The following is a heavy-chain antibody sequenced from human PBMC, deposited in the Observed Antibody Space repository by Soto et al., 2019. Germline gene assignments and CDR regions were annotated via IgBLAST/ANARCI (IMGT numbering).Heavy chain of an antibody. D-gene: IGHD1-20*01. CDR1: GFTFSDYY. Sequence: PGGSLRLSCAASGFTFSDYYMSWIRQAPGKGLEWVSYISSSGSTIYYADSVKGRFTISRDNAKNSLYLQMNSLRAEDTAVYYCASVAPYNWNDVDYYGMDVWGQGTTVTVSS. V-gene: IGHV3-11*01. CDR2: ISSSGSTI. J-gene: IGHJ6*02. CDR3: ASVAPYNWNDVDYYGMDV.